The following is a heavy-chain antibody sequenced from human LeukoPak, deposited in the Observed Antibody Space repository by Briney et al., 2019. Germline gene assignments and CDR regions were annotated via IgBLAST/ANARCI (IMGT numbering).Heavy chain of an antibody. J-gene: IGHJ5*02. CDR2: TYYRSTWYN. D-gene: IGHD2-2*01. CDR1: GDSVSSNSVT. CDR3: ARRLTQYDCFDP. Sequence: SQTLSLTCAISGDSVSSNSVTWNWIRQSPPRGLEWLGRTYYRSTWYNDYAVSVRGRITVNPDTSKNQFSLHLNSVTPEDTAVYYCARRLTQYDCFDPRGQGILVTVSS. V-gene: IGHV6-1*01.